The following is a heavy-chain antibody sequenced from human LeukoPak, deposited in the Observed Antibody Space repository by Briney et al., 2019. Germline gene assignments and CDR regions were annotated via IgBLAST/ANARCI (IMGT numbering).Heavy chain of an antibody. CDR3: ARDMRWLPSLVDY. CDR1: GFTFSSYA. CDR2: ISYDGSNK. V-gene: IGHV3-30*04. J-gene: IGHJ4*02. D-gene: IGHD3-22*01. Sequence: GGSLRLSCAASGFTFSSYAMHWVRQAPGKGLEWVAVISYDGSNKYYADSVKGRFTISRDNSKNTLYLQMNSLRAEDTAVYYCARDMRWLPSLVDYWGQGTLVTVSS.